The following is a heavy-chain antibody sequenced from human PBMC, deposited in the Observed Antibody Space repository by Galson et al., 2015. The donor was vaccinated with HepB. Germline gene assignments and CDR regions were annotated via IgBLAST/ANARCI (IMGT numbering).Heavy chain of an antibody. CDR1: GFTFSSYS. Sequence: SLRLSCAASGFTFSSYSMNWVRQAPGKGLEWVSYISSSSSTIYYADSVKGRFTISRDNAKNSLYLQMNSLRAEDTAVYYCARDDSSSDNSGWYYYYGMDVWGQGTTVTVSS. J-gene: IGHJ6*02. D-gene: IGHD6-13*01. CDR2: ISSSSSTI. CDR3: ARDDSSSDNSGWYYYYGMDV. V-gene: IGHV3-48*04.